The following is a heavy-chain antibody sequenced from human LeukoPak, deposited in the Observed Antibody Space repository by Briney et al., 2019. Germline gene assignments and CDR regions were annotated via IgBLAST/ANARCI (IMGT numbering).Heavy chain of an antibody. CDR1: GFSFNSYG. CDR2: IWYDGSNK. D-gene: IGHD2-15*01. CDR3: AKGARSGAVHYLDQ. J-gene: IGHJ4*02. Sequence: GRSLRLSCAASGFSFNSYGMHWVRQAPGKGLELVAVIWYDGSNKYYGDSVKGRFTISRDNFRNTLYLEMNNLRVDDTALYYCAKGARSGAVHYLDQWGQGTLVTVSS. V-gene: IGHV3-33*06.